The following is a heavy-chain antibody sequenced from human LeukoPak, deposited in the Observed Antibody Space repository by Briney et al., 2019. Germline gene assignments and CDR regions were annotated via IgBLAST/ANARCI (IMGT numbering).Heavy chain of an antibody. D-gene: IGHD1-20*01. CDR3: AKLVRVTGSEPTFDY. CDR1: GYTFTSYG. V-gene: IGHV1-18*01. CDR2: ISAYNGNT. J-gene: IGHJ4*02. Sequence: ASVKVSCKASGYTFTSYGISWVRQAPGQGLEWMGWISAYNGNTNYAQKLQGRVTMTTDTSTSTAYMELRSLRSDDTAVYYCAKLVRVTGSEPTFDYWGQGTLVTVSS.